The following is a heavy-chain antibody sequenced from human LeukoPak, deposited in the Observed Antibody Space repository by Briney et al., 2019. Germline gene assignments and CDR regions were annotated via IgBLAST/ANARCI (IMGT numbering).Heavy chain of an antibody. J-gene: IGHJ3*02. Sequence: SVKVSCKASGFTFISSAMQWVRQARGQRLEWIGWIVVGSGNTNYAQKFQERVTITRDMSTSTAYMELSSLRSEDTAVYYCARDRYYNILTGFRRSDGFDIWGQGTMVTVSS. D-gene: IGHD3-9*01. CDR3: ARDRYYNILTGFRRSDGFDI. CDR1: GFTFISSA. V-gene: IGHV1-58*02. CDR2: IVVGSGNT.